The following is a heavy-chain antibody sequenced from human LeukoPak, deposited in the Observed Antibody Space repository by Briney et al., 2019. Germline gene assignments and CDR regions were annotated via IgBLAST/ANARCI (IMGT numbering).Heavy chain of an antibody. CDR1: GFTFSSYE. V-gene: IGHV3-48*03. CDR2: ISSSGSTI. D-gene: IGHD3-22*01. J-gene: IGHJ6*02. CDR3: ARPASVVVVITGMDV. Sequence: QPGGSLRLSCAASGFTFSSYEMNWVRQAPGKGLEWVSYISSSGSTIYYADSVKGRFTISRDNAKNSLYLQMNSLSAEDTAVYYCARPASVVVVITGMDVWGQGTTVTVSS.